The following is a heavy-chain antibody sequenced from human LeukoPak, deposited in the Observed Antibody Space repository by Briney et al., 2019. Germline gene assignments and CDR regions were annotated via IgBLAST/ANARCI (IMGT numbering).Heavy chain of an antibody. J-gene: IGHJ4*02. CDR3: ARERGHLDY. D-gene: IGHD6-25*01. CDR2: ISSGGST. CDR1: GLTFSSYA. V-gene: IGHV3-66*01. Sequence: GRSLRLSCAASGLTFSSYAMHWVRQAPAKGLEWVSVISSGGSTYYADSVKGRFTISRDNSKNTLYLQMNSLRAEDAAVYYCARERGHLDYWGQGTLVTVSS.